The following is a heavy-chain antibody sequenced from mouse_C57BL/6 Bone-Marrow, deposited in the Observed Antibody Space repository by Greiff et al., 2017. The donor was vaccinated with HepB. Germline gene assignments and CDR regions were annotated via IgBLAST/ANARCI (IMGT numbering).Heavy chain of an antibody. V-gene: IGHV1-80*01. Sequence: QVQLQQSGAELVKPGASVKISCKASGYAFSSYWMNWVKQRPGKGLEWIGQIYPGDGDTNYNGKFKGKATLTADKSSSTAYMQLSSLTSEDSAVYFGARWGSNYSWFAYWGQGTLVTVSA. CDR3: ARWGSNYSWFAY. J-gene: IGHJ3*01. CDR1: GYAFSSYW. CDR2: IYPGDGDT. D-gene: IGHD2-5*01.